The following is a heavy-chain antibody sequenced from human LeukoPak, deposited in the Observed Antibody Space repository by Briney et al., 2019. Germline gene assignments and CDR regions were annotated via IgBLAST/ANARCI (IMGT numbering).Heavy chain of an antibody. CDR3: ARLNVDTAMVDY. CDR1: GGSFSGYY. J-gene: IGHJ4*02. CDR2: INHSGST. D-gene: IGHD5-18*01. Sequence: SETLSLTCAVYGGSFSGYYWSWIRQPPGKGLEWIGEINHSGSTNYNPSLKSRVTISVDTSKNQFSLKLSSVTAADTAVYYCARLNVDTAMVDYWGQGTLVTVSS. V-gene: IGHV4-34*01.